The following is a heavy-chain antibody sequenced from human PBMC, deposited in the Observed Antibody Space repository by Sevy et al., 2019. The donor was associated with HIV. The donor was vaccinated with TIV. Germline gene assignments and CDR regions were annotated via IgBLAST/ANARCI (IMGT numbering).Heavy chain of an antibody. CDR2: INPNSGGT. D-gene: IGHD2-15*01. V-gene: IGHV1-2*02. J-gene: IGHJ4*02. Sequence: ASVKVSCEASGFSFTAYFIHWVRQAPRQGLEWMGWINPNSGGTNYAQKFRGRVTMTSDASISAAYMELTSLTSDDTAVYYCARDRFIFGSGPPDSWGQGTLVTVSS. CDR3: ARDRFIFGSGPPDS. CDR1: GFSFTAYF.